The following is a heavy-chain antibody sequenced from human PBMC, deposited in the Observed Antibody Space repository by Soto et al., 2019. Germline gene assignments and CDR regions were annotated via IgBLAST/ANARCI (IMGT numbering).Heavy chain of an antibody. CDR2: ISGTGTIT. D-gene: IGHD3-22*01. Sequence: EVQLLESGGALVQPGGSLRLSCAASGFTFSSYAMSWVRQAPGKGLECVSTISGTGTITHYADSVKGRFTISRDNSMNMVYLQVNSRRAEDTAVYYCAKGGRAEYYDTSGYLDSWGQGTVVNVAS. CDR3: AKGGRAEYYDTSGYLDS. J-gene: IGHJ4*02. CDR1: GFTFSSYA. V-gene: IGHV3-23*01.